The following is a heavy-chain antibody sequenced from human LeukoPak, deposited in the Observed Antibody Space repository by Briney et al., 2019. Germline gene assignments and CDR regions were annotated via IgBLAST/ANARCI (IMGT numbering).Heavy chain of an antibody. CDR2: ISTSGNTI. CDR1: GFTSRGFD. CDR3: ARDLTVAGPMDV. V-gene: IGHV3-48*03. D-gene: IGHD6-19*01. J-gene: IGHJ6*02. Sequence: PSGGSLRLSCEASGFTSRGFDMNWVRQAPGKGLEWVSYISTSGNTIYYADSVKGRFTISRDNARNSLDLQMRSLRAEDTAVYYCARDLTVAGPMDVWGQGTTVTVSS.